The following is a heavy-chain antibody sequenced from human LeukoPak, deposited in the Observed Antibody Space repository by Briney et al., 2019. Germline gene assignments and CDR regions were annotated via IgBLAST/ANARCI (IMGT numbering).Heavy chain of an antibody. CDR3: ARDVPHNWFDT. Sequence: GGPPRLSCASSGITFGNNWMHWIRQGPGKGLMWISRINSDGGGAIYADSVKGRFTVSRDNAKNTLYLQMNSLRAEDTAVYYCARDVPHNWFDTWGQGTLVTVSS. CDR1: GITFGNNW. V-gene: IGHV3-74*01. CDR2: INSDGGGA. J-gene: IGHJ5*02.